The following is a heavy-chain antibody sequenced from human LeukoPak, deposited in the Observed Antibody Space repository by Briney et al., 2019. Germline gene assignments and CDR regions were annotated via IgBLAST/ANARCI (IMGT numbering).Heavy chain of an antibody. V-gene: IGHV1-18*01. D-gene: IGHD3-22*01. J-gene: IGHJ2*01. CDR1: GYTFTDYY. CDR2: ISAYNGNT. CDR3: ARDPARYYDSSGYYYVRWYFDL. Sequence: PAASVKVSCKASGYTFTDYYIHWVRQAPGQGLEWMGWISAYNGNTNYAQKLQGRVTMTTDTSTSTAYMELRSLRSDDTAVYYCARDPARYYDSSGYYYVRWYFDLWGRGTLVTVSS.